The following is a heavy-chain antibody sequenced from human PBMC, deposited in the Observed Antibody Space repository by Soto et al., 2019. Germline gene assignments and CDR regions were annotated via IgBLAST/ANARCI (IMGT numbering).Heavy chain of an antibody. CDR1: GGSISSYY. J-gene: IGHJ5*02. CDR2: IYYSGST. CDR3: ANGGRYCSSTSCYWDWFDP. Sequence: SETLSLTCTVSGGSISSYYWSWIRQPPGKGLEWIGYIYYSGSTNYNPSLKSRVTISVDTSKNQFSLKLSSVTAADTAVYYCANGGRYCSSTSCYWDWFDPWGQGTLVTVSS. D-gene: IGHD2-2*01. V-gene: IGHV4-59*08.